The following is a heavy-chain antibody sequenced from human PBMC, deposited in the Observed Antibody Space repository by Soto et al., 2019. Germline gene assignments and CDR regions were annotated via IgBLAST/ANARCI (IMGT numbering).Heavy chain of an antibody. CDR3: AREAVYYYYGMDV. V-gene: IGHV1-2*02. CDR1: VYTFTCYY. D-gene: IGHD4-4*01. CDR2: INPNSGGT. J-gene: IGHJ6*02. Sequence: GXSVKVSCKASVYTFTCYYMHWVRQAPGQGLEWMGWINPNSGGTNYAQKFQGRVTMTRDTSISTAYMELSRLRSDDTAVYYCAREAVYYYYGMDVWGQGTTVTVSS.